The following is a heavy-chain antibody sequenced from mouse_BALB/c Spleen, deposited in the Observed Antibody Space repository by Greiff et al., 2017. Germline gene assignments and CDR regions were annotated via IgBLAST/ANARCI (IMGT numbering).Heavy chain of an antibody. CDR3: ASVYYGYGLDY. V-gene: IGHV5-9-4*01. CDR2: ISSGGSYT. Sequence: EVHLVESGGGLVKPGGSLKLSCAASGFTFSSYAMSWVRQSPEKRLAWVAEISSGGSYTYYPDTVTGRFTISRANAKNTRYLERSSLRSEDTAMYYCASVYYGYGLDYWGQGTTLTVSS. J-gene: IGHJ2*01. CDR1: GFTFSSYA. D-gene: IGHD2-2*01.